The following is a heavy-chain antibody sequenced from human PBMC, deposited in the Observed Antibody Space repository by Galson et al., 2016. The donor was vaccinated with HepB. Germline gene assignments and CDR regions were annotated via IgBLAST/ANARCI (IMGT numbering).Heavy chain of an antibody. CDR3: LRGLHGNVADY. V-gene: IGHV3-21*01. J-gene: IGHJ4*02. CDR1: GFTFSSYT. D-gene: IGHD1-1*01. CDR2: ITGSGDRV. Sequence: SLRLSCAASGFTFSSYTMIWVRQAPGQGLEWVSSITGSGDRVSHADSVNGRFTISRDNAKNSLFLQMHSLRAEDTAVYYCLRGLHGNVADYWGQGTLVTVSS.